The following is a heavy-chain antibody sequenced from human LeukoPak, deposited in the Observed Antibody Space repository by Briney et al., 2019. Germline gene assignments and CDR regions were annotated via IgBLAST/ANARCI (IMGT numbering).Heavy chain of an antibody. D-gene: IGHD1-26*01. Sequence: SVKVSCKASGGAFSSYAISSVRPAPGQGLEWMGRIIPILGIANYAQKFQGRVTITPDKSTSKAYMELSSMRSADTAVYYCGRVKGSGSYTIDYWGQGTLVTVSS. CDR1: GGAFSSYA. CDR3: GRVKGSGSYTIDY. J-gene: IGHJ4*02. V-gene: IGHV1-69*04. CDR2: IIPILGIA.